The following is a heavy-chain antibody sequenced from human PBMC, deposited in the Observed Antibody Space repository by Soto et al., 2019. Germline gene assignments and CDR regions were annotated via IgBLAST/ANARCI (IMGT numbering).Heavy chain of an antibody. Sequence: QLQLVESGGGVVQPGRSLRLSCAASGPLFSSYAMQWVRQAPGKGLEWVAAISYDGTYEYYPDSVKGRFTISRDNSKNTVYLQMNSLRSEDTAVYYGANGEVRGVMNPHFDYWGQGILVTVS. CDR1: GPLFSSYA. J-gene: IGHJ4*02. CDR3: ANGEVRGVMNPHFDY. V-gene: IGHV3-30*18. D-gene: IGHD3-10*01. CDR2: ISYDGTYE.